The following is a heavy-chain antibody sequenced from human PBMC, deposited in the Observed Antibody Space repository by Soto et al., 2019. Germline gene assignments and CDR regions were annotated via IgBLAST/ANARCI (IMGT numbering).Heavy chain of an antibody. CDR2: ISYDGSNK. D-gene: IGHD2-15*01. CDR3: AKDHPTVVGVGGMDV. J-gene: IGHJ6*02. V-gene: IGHV3-30*18. Sequence: QVQLVESGGGVVQPGRSLRLSCAASGFTFSSYGMHWVRQAPGKGLEWVAVISYDGSNKYYADSVKGRFTISRDNSKNTLHLQMNSLRAEDTAVYYCAKDHPTVVGVGGMDVWGQGTTVTVSS. CDR1: GFTFSSYG.